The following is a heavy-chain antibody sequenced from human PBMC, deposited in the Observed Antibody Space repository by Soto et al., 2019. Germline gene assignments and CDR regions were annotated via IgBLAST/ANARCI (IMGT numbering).Heavy chain of an antibody. V-gene: IGHV1-2*04. D-gene: IGHD4-17*01. J-gene: IGHJ6*02. CDR1: GYTFTGYY. Sequence: ASVKVSCKASGYTFTGYYMHWVRQAPGQGLEWMGWINPNSGGTNYAQKFQGWVTMTRDTSISTAYMELSRLRSDDTAVYYCARGGETNMTTVPYYYYYGMDVWGQGTTVTV. CDR2: INPNSGGT. CDR3: ARGGETNMTTVPYYYYYGMDV.